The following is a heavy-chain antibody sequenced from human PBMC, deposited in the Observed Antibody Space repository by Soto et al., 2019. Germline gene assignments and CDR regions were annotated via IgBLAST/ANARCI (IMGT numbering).Heavy chain of an antibody. Sequence: SETLSLTCTVSGASISTPGSYWGWVRQAAGTGLQWIGFVYYTGDTYYSPSFKSRVTMYAATSKNQLPMTLRSMNAADTALFYCVRCKLMATFEYWVQGGLVT. D-gene: IGHD5-12*01. CDR1: GASISTPGSY. J-gene: IGHJ4*02. CDR2: VYYTGDT. CDR3: VRCKLMATFEY. V-gene: IGHV4-39*01.